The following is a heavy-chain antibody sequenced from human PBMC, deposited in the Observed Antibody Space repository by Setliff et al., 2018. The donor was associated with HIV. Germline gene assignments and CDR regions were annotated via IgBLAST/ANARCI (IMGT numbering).Heavy chain of an antibody. CDR2: ISYTGST. Sequence: KPSETLSLTCNVSGASISGYYWSWIRQPPGKGLELIGYISYTGSTNYNPSLKSRVTISVDRSKNQFSLRLSSVTAADTAVYYCARRWGEAFDYWGQGTLVTVSS. CDR3: ARRWGEAFDY. CDR1: GASISGYY. D-gene: IGHD1-26*01. J-gene: IGHJ4*02. V-gene: IGHV4-59*08.